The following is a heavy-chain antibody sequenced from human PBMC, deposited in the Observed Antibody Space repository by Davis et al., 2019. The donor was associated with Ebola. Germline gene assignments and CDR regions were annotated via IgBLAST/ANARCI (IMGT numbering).Heavy chain of an antibody. J-gene: IGHJ4*02. Sequence: GGSLRLSCAASGFTFSSYAMNWVRQAPGKGLEWVSSISGSGFYIYYADSVKGRFTISRDNAKNAVYLRMNSLRAEDTAVYYCARHDYAEPFDYWGQGTLVTVSS. CDR1: GFTFSSYA. CDR2: ISGSGFYI. D-gene: IGHD4-17*01. CDR3: ARHDYAEPFDY. V-gene: IGHV3-21*04.